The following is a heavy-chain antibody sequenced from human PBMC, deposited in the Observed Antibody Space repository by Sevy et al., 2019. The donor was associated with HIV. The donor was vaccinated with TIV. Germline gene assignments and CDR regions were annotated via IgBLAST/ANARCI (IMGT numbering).Heavy chain of an antibody. D-gene: IGHD3-10*01. CDR3: ARVVPSGYCMDV. J-gene: IGHJ6*03. V-gene: IGHV4-31*03. Sequence: SETLSLTCTVSGGSINSGAHYWSWLRPHPGQGLEWIGYDYSTGKSYYNPSLKSRVTISVDTSKNQFSLKLSSVTAADMAVYYCARVVPSGYCMDVWGQGTTVTVSS. CDR2: DYSTGKS. CDR1: GGSINSGAHY.